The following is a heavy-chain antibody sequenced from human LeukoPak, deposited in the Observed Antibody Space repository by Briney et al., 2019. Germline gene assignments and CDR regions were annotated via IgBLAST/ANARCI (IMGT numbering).Heavy chain of an antibody. CDR3: ARDAGYCSGGSCYPGQFDY. J-gene: IGHJ4*02. Sequence: GGSLRLSCAASGFTFSSYGMHWVRQAPGKGLEWVAVIWNDGSNKYYADSVKGRFTISRDNSKNTLYLQMNSLRAEDTAVYYCARDAGYCSGGSCYPGQFDYWGQGTLVTVSS. D-gene: IGHD2-15*01. CDR2: IWNDGSNK. CDR1: GFTFSSYG. V-gene: IGHV3-33*01.